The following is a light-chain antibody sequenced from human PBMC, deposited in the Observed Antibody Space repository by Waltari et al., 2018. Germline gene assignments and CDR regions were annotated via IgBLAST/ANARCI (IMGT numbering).Light chain of an antibody. CDR1: QDISNW. V-gene: IGKV1-12*01. J-gene: IGKJ1*01. Sequence: DIQMTQSPSSVSASVGDRVTITCRASQDISNWLAWYQQKRGKAPKLLIYAASRLQSGVPSRFSGSGSGTDFTLTISSLQPEDFATYYCQQANSFLQTFGQGTKVEIK. CDR2: AAS. CDR3: QQANSFLQT.